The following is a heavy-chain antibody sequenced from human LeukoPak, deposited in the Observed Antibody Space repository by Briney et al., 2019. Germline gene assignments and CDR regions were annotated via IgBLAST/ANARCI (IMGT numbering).Heavy chain of an antibody. Sequence: PGGSLTLSCSGCTFTFSDYYMSWIRQAPGQGLEWVSYISSSGSTIYYADSVKGRITISRDNAKNSLYLQMNSLRAEDTAVYYCGRDDYGDYYYYYMDVWGKGTTVTVSS. J-gene: IGHJ6*03. V-gene: IGHV3-11*04. CDR3: GRDDYGDYYYYYMDV. CDR1: TFTFSDYY. D-gene: IGHD4-17*01. CDR2: ISSSGSTI.